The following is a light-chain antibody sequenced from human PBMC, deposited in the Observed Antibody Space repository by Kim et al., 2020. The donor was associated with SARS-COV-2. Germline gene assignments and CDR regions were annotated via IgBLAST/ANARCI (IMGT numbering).Light chain of an antibody. V-gene: IGLV1-44*01. Sequence: ELTQPPSASGTPGQRVTISCSGSSSNIGTNTVNWYQQLPGTAPKLLIYSNNQRPSGVPDRFSGSKSGTSASLAISGLRSDDEADYYCAAWDDSLNGWVFGGGTQLTVL. CDR1: SSNIGTNT. J-gene: IGLJ3*02. CDR3: AAWDDSLNGWV. CDR2: SNN.